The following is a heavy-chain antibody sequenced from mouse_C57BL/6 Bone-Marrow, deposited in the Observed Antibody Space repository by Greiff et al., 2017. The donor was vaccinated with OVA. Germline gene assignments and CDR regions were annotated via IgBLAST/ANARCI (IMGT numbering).Heavy chain of an antibody. V-gene: IGHV12-3*01. J-gene: IGHJ3*01. CDR1: GFPFTSGYY. Sequence: VQLVESGPGLVKPSQSLFLTCSITGFPFTSGYYWIWIRQSPGKPLEWMGYITHSGETFYNPSLQSTISITRETSKNQFFLQLNSVTTEDAAMYCCAGELAWFAYWGQGTLVTVSA. CDR2: ITHSGET. CDR3: AGELAWFAY. D-gene: IGHD4-1*01.